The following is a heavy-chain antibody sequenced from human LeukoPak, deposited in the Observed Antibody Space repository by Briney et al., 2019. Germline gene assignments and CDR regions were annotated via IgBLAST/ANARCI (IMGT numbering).Heavy chain of an antibody. CDR3: ARLRTPVSPFDY. CDR1: GFTVSSNY. J-gene: IGHJ4*02. D-gene: IGHD2-15*01. Sequence: GGSLRLSCAASGFTVSSNYMSWVRQAPGKGLEWVSVIYSGGSTYYADSVKGRFTISRDNSKNTLYLQMNSLRAEDTAVYYCARLRTPVSPFDYWGQGTLVTVSS. V-gene: IGHV3-53*01. CDR2: IYSGGST.